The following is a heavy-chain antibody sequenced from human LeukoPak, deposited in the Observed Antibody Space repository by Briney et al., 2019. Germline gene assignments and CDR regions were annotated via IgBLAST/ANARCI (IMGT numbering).Heavy chain of an antibody. CDR2: VGIADDT. J-gene: IGHJ3*01. D-gene: IGHD1-14*01. CDR3: AREGRMGTADAFDV. V-gene: IGHV3-13*01. Sequence: GGSLRLSCAASGFTFNNYEMHWVRQTAGKGLEWVSAVGIADDTFYAGSVKGRFSISRDNAESSLFLQMNSLRAGDTAVYYCAREGRMGTADAFDVWGQGTMVTVSS. CDR1: GFTFNNYE.